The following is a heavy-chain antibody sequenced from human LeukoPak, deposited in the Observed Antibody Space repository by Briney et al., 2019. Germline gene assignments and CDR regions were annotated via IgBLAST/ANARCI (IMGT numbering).Heavy chain of an antibody. CDR1: GGTFSSYT. CDR2: IIPILGIA. V-gene: IGHV1-69*02. Sequence: GSSVKVSCKASGGTFSSYTISWVRQAPGQGLEWMGRIIPILGIANYAQKFQGRVTITADKSTSTAYMELSSLRPEDTAVYYCARPSSIFGVPQKAYFDCSGEGTLVTVSS. D-gene: IGHD3-3*01. J-gene: IGHJ4*02. CDR3: ARPSSIFGVPQKAYFDC.